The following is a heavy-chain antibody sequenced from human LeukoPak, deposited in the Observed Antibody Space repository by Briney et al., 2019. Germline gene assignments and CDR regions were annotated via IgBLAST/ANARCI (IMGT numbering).Heavy chain of an antibody. Sequence: SETLSLTCTVSGDSISSGDYYWTWLRQPPGKGLEWIGYIYYNGITYYNPSLKSRVIISVDQPKKQFSLKLRSVTAADTAVYYCAGAVTGYYLSHYYFPYWGRGTLVTVSS. CDR1: GDSISSGDYY. V-gene: IGHV4-30-4*01. D-gene: IGHD3-9*01. J-gene: IGHJ4*02. CDR3: AGAVTGYYLSHYYFPY. CDR2: IYYNGIT.